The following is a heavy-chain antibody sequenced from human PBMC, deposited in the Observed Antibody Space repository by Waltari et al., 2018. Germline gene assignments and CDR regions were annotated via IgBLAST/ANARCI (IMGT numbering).Heavy chain of an antibody. CDR3: AREYSSSSGYYYYMDV. V-gene: IGHV1-69*01. Sequence: QVQLVQSGAEVKKPGSAVKVSCKASGGTCSSYATSWVRPGPGQGLEWMGGIIPIFGTANYAQKFQGRVTITAYESTSTAYMELSSLRSEDTAVYYCAREYSSSSGYYYYMDVWGKGTTVTVSS. CDR2: IIPIFGTA. CDR1: GGTCSSYA. J-gene: IGHJ6*03. D-gene: IGHD6-6*01.